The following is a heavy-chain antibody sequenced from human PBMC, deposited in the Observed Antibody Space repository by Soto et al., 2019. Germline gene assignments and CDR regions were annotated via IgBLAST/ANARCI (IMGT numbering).Heavy chain of an antibody. J-gene: IGHJ6*02. Sequence: SETLSLSCSISGGSINGNNYSWGWIRQPPGRGLEWIGNTYSSGGAYYDPSFKSRASISVDTSKRQVFLKLTSVTAADTAIYDCARTRGSAVYYYFYGLDVWGHGTTVTVSS. V-gene: IGHV4-39*07. CDR1: GGSINGNNYS. CDR2: TYSSGGA. D-gene: IGHD3-10*01. CDR3: ARTRGSAVYYYFYGLDV.